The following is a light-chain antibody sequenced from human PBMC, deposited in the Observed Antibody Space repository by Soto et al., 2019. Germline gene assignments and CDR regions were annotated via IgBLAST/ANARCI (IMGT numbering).Light chain of an antibody. V-gene: IGKV1-39*01. Sequence: DIQMTQSPSSLSASVVDRVTITCRASQSISSYLNWYQQKPGKAPKLLIYAASSLQSGVTSRFSGSGSGTDFNITISSLQPEDFATYYCQQSYSTPWTFGQGTKMEIK. CDR2: AAS. CDR1: QSISSY. J-gene: IGKJ1*01. CDR3: QQSYSTPWT.